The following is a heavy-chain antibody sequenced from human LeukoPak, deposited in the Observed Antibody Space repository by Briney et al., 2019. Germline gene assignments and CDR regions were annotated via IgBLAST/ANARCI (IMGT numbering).Heavy chain of an antibody. Sequence: APVKVSCKASGYTFTSDGISWVRQAPGQGLEWMGWISAYNGNTNYAQKLQGRVTMTTDTSTSTAYMELRSLRSDDTAVYYCAREAPRIVVVVAATQYYGMDVWGQGTTVTVSS. J-gene: IGHJ6*02. V-gene: IGHV1-18*01. CDR2: ISAYNGNT. CDR3: AREAPRIVVVVAATQYYGMDV. D-gene: IGHD2-15*01. CDR1: GYTFTSDG.